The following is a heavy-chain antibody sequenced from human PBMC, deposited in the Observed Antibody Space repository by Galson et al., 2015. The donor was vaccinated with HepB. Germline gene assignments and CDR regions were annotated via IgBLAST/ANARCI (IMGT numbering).Heavy chain of an antibody. CDR1: GFTFDDYA. CDR3: AKVHMGDGYLDAFDI. V-gene: IGHV3-9*01. Sequence: SLRLSCAASGFTFDDYAMHWVRQAPGKGLEWVSGISWNSGSIGYADSVKGRFTISRDNAKNSLYLQMNSLRAEDTALYYCAKVHMGDGYLDAFDIWGQGTMVTVSS. D-gene: IGHD5-24*01. CDR2: ISWNSGSI. J-gene: IGHJ3*02.